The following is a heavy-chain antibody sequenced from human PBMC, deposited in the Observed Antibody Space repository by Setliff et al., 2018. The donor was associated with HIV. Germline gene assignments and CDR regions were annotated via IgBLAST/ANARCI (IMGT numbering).Heavy chain of an antibody. CDR1: GFTFSSYG. CDR3: ARDRVVGATLDPLDL. Sequence: PGGSLRLSCAASGFTFSSYGMHWVRQAPGKGLEWVAVIWYDGSNKYYADSVKGRFTISRDNSKNTLYLQMNSLRAEDTAVYYCARDRVVGATLDPLDLWGQGTMVTVSS. V-gene: IGHV3-33*01. J-gene: IGHJ3*01. D-gene: IGHD1-26*01. CDR2: IWYDGSNK.